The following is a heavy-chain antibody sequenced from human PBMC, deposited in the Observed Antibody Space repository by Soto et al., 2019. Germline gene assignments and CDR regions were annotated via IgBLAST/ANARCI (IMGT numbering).Heavy chain of an antibody. CDR1: GYTFTSYY. CDR2: INPSGGST. V-gene: IGHV1-46*01. J-gene: IGHJ4*02. D-gene: IGHD3-9*01. Sequence: RASVKVSCKASGYTFTSYYMHWVRQAPGQGLEWMGIINPSGGSTSYAQKFQGRVTMTRDTSTSTVYMELSSLRSEDTAVYYCARDALEIYDILTGYPPYYFDYWGQGTLVTVSS. CDR3: ARDALEIYDILTGYPPYYFDY.